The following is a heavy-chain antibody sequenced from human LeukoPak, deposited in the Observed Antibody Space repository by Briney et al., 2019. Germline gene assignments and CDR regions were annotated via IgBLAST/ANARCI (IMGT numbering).Heavy chain of an antibody. CDR2: IYYSGST. J-gene: IGHJ6*02. D-gene: IGHD3-9*01. Sequence: PSETLSLTCTVSGGSVSSGGYYWSWIRQPPGKGLEWIGYIYYSGSTYYNPSLKSRVTISVDTSKNQFSLKLSSVTAADTAVYYCARSIYEYYDILTVPYYYYGMDVWGQGTTVTVSS. V-gene: IGHV4-30-4*01. CDR3: ARSIYEYYDILTVPYYYYGMDV. CDR1: GGSVSSGGYY.